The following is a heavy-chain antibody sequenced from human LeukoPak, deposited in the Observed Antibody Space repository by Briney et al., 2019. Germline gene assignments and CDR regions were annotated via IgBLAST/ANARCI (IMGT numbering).Heavy chain of an antibody. J-gene: IGHJ4*02. V-gene: IGHV4-59*01. CDR3: ARAAYGSGSYFYSFDY. D-gene: IGHD3-10*01. CDR1: GGSISSYY. Sequence: SETLSLTCAVSGGSISSYYWSWIRQPPGKGLEWIGYIYYSGSTNYNPSLKSRVTISVDTSKNQFSLKLSSVTAADTAVYYCARAAYGSGSYFYSFDYWGQGTLVTVSS. CDR2: IYYSGST.